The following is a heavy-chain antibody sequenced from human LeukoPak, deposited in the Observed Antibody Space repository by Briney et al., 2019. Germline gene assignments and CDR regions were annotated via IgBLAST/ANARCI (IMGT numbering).Heavy chain of an antibody. V-gene: IGHV1-18*01. CDR2: ISAYNGNT. Sequence: ASVKVSCKASGYTFTSYGISWVRQAPGQGLEWMGWISAYNGNTNYAQKLQGRVTMTTDTSTRTAYMELRSLRSDDTAVYYCARPSYDILTGQYYFDYWGQGTLVTVSS. CDR3: ARPSYDILTGQYYFDY. J-gene: IGHJ4*02. D-gene: IGHD3-9*01. CDR1: GYTFTSYG.